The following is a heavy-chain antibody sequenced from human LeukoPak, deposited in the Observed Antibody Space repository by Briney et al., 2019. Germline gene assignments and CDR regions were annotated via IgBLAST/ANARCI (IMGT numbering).Heavy chain of an antibody. CDR3: AREKRPRSYYDSSGYYDY. J-gene: IGHJ4*02. Sequence: SETLSLTCAVYGGSFSGYYWSWIRQPAGKGLEWIGRIYTSGSTNYNPSLKSRVTISVDTSKNQFSLKLSSVTAADTAVYYCAREKRPRSYYDSSGYYDYWGQGTLVTVSS. D-gene: IGHD3-22*01. V-gene: IGHV4-4*07. CDR1: GGSFSGYY. CDR2: IYTSGST.